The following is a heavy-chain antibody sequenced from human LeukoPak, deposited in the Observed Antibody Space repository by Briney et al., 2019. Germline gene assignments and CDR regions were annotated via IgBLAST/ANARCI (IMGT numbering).Heavy chain of an antibody. V-gene: IGHV1-46*01. Sequence: ASVKVSCKASGYTFTGYYMHWVRQAPGQGLEWMGIINPSGGSTSYAQKFQGRVTMTRDTSTSTVYMELSSLRSEDTAVYYCARDWGTTVTSGYWGQGTLVTVSS. D-gene: IGHD4-17*01. CDR3: ARDWGTTVTSGY. CDR2: INPSGGST. CDR1: GYTFTGYY. J-gene: IGHJ4*02.